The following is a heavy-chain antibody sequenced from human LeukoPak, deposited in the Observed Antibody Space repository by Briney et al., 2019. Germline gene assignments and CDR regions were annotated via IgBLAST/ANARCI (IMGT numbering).Heavy chain of an antibody. V-gene: IGHV3-23*01. J-gene: IGHJ4*02. CDR3: AKRPIGYSSGWYFDY. D-gene: IGHD6-19*01. Sequence: GGSLRLSCAASGFTFSSYAMSWVRQAPGKGLEWVSAISGSGGSTYYADSVKGRFTISRDNSKKTLYLQMNSLRAEDTAVYYCAKRPIGYSSGWYFDYWGQGTLVTVSS. CDR2: ISGSGGST. CDR1: GFTFSSYA.